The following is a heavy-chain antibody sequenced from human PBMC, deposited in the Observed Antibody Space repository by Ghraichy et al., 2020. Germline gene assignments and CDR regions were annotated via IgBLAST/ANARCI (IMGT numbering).Heavy chain of an antibody. V-gene: IGHV4-39*01. CDR1: GGSISSSSYY. CDR3: ARHHSGYYDILTGYTFDY. D-gene: IGHD3-9*01. CDR2: IYYSGST. Sequence: SETLSLTCTVSGGSISSSSYYWGWIRQPPGKGLEWIGSIYYSGSTYYNPSLKSRVTISVDTSKNQFSLKLSSVTAADTAVYYCARHHSGYYDILTGYTFDYWGQGTLVTVSS. J-gene: IGHJ4*02.